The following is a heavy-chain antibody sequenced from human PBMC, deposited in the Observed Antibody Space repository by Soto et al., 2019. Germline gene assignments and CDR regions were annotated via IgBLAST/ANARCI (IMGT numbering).Heavy chain of an antibody. D-gene: IGHD6-19*01. CDR2: TYYRSKWFN. J-gene: IGHJ5*02. CDR3: AREGRLAASISHNWFAP. CDR1: GDSVSNNSAA. Sequence: SQTLSLTCAISGDSVSNNSAAWNWIRQSPSRGLEWLGRTYYRSKWFNNYALSVKGRITINPDTSKNQFSLQLNSVTPEDTAANYCAREGRLAASISHNWFAPGGQGPRVTVSS. V-gene: IGHV6-1*01.